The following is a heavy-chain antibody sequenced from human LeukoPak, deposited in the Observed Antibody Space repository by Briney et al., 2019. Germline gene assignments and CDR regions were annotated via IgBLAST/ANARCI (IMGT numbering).Heavy chain of an antibody. CDR3: ARRAGAYSHPYDY. Sequence: GGSLRLSCAASGFTFSSYGMSWVRQAPGKGLEWVSAISGSGGSAYYADSVKGRFTISRDNSKNTLYLQMNSLRAEDTAVYYCARRAGAYSHPYDYWGQGTLVTVSS. CDR2: ISGSGGSA. D-gene: IGHD4/OR15-4a*01. J-gene: IGHJ4*02. CDR1: GFTFSSYG. V-gene: IGHV3-23*01.